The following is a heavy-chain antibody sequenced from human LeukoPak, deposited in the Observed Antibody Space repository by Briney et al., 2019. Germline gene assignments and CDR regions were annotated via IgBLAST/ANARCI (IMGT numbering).Heavy chain of an antibody. D-gene: IGHD3-3*01. V-gene: IGHV1-69*04. CDR1: GGTFSSYA. CDR2: IIPILGIA. Sequence: ASVKVSCKASGGTFSSYAISWVRQAPGQGLEWMGRIIPILGIANYAQKFQGRVTITADKSTSTAYMELSSLRSEDTAVYYCARDQPYYDFWSGYYTNGMDVWGQGTTVTVSS. CDR3: ARDQPYYDFWSGYYTNGMDV. J-gene: IGHJ6*02.